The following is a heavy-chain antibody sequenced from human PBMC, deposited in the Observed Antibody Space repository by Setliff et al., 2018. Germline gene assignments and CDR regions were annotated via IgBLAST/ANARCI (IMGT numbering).Heavy chain of an antibody. D-gene: IGHD2-15*01. CDR3: AKGCHAGCFWSDC. CDR2: ISSSGGST. V-gene: IGHV3-23*01. CDR1: GFTFSSYA. Sequence: PGGSLRLSCAASGFTFSSYAMSWVRQAPGKGLEWVSAISSSGGSTYYGDSVKGRFTVSRDDSKNTLYLQMNSLRAEDTAVYYCAKGCHAGCFWSDCWGQGTLVTVSS. J-gene: IGHJ4*02.